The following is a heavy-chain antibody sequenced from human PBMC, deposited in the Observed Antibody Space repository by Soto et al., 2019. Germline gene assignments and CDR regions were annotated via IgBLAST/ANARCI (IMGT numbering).Heavy chain of an antibody. V-gene: IGHV3-21*01. J-gene: IGHJ4*02. CDR3: GRVMPGYNSDY. CDR1: GFTFTEYS. D-gene: IGHD5-12*01. Sequence: GGSLRLCCVASGFTFTEYSMNWVRQAPGKGLEWVASIGSRNNYIHYADSVKGRFTISRDNAKNSLYLQMNSLSAEDTAAYFCGRVMPGYNSDYWGQG. CDR2: IGSRNNYI.